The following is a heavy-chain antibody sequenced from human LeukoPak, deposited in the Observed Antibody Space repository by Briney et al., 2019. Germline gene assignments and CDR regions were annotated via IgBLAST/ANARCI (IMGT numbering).Heavy chain of an antibody. V-gene: IGHV3-33*08. CDR1: GFTVSSNY. Sequence: GRSLRLSCAASGFTVSSNYMSWVRQAPGKGLEWVAVIWYDGSNKYYADSVKGRFTISRDNSKNSLYLQMNSLRAEDTAVYYCARLMGVYFDYWGQGTLVTVSS. CDR2: IWYDGSNK. D-gene: IGHD1-26*01. CDR3: ARLMGVYFDY. J-gene: IGHJ4*02.